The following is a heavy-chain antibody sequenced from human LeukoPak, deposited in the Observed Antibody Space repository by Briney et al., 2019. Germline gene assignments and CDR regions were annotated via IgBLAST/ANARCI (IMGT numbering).Heavy chain of an antibody. CDR3: ASYDSTGY. D-gene: IGHD3-3*01. Sequence: SEALSLTCAVYGGSFSGYYWSWIRQPPGKGLEWIGSIYYSGSTYYNPSLKSRVTISVDTSKNQFSLKLSSVTAADTAVYYCASYDSTGYWGQGTLVTVSS. CDR1: GGSFSGYY. CDR2: IYYSGST. V-gene: IGHV4-34*01. J-gene: IGHJ4*02.